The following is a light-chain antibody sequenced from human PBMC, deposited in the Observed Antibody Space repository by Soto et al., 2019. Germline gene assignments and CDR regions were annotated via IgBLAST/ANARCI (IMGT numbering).Light chain of an antibody. CDR1: SSNIGAGYD. CDR2: GNS. Sequence: QSVLTQPPSVSGAPGQRDTISCTGSSSNIGAGYDVHWYQQLPRTAPKLLIYGNSNRPSGVPDRFSGSKSGTSASLAITGLQAEDEADYYCQSYDSSLSGYVVFGGGTKLTVL. J-gene: IGLJ2*01. CDR3: QSYDSSLSGYVV. V-gene: IGLV1-40*01.